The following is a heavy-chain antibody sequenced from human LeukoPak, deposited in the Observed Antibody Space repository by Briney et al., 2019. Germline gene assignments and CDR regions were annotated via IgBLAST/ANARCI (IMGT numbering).Heavy chain of an antibody. J-gene: IGHJ4*02. D-gene: IGHD3-22*01. Sequence: GGSLRLSCAVSGITLSNYGMSWVRQAPGKGLEWVAGISGGGGGTSDADSVKGRFIISRDNPKNTLYLQMNSLRAEDTAVYFCAKRGVVIRVILVGFHKEAYYFDSWGQGALVTVSS. CDR2: ISGGGGGT. CDR1: GITLSNYG. CDR3: AKRGVVIRVILVGFHKEAYYFDS. V-gene: IGHV3-23*01.